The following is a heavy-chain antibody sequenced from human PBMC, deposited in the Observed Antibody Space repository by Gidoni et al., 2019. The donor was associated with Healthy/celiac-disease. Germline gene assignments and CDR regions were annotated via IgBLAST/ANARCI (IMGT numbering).Heavy chain of an antibody. CDR2: ISSSSSYI. J-gene: IGHJ4*02. V-gene: IGHV3-21*01. CDR1: GFTFGSYS. D-gene: IGHD2-2*01. CDR3: ARGHVVVPAEKDFDY. Sequence: EVQLVESGGGLVKPGGSLRLSWAASGFTFGSYSMNWVRQDPGKGLEWVSSISSSSSYIYYADSVKGRFTISRDNAKNSLYLQMNSLRAEDTAVYYCARGHVVVPAEKDFDYWGQGTLVTVSS.